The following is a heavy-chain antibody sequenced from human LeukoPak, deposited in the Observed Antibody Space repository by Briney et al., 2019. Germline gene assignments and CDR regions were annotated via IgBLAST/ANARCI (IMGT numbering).Heavy chain of an antibody. CDR2: INSDGSST. J-gene: IGHJ4*02. D-gene: IGHD3-22*01. V-gene: IGHV3-74*01. CDR1: GFTFSSYW. CDR3: ARDEMGYDSSGYNPGTDY. Sequence: VGSLRLSCAASGFTFSSYWMHWVRQAPGKGLVWVSRINSDGSSTSYADSVKGRFTISRDNAKNTLYLQMNSLRAEDTAVYYCARDEMGYDSSGYNPGTDYWGQGTLVTVSS.